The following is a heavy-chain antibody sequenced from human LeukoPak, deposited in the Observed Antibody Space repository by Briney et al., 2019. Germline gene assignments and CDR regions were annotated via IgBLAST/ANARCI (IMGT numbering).Heavy chain of an antibody. CDR3: ARQTDSYGPIDY. Sequence: SVKVSCKASGGTFSSYAISWVRQAPGQGLEWMGGIIPIFGTANYAQKFQGRVTITADKSTSTAYMELSSLRSEDTAVYYCARQTDSYGPIDYWGQGTLVTVSS. V-gene: IGHV1-69*06. CDR2: IIPIFGTA. D-gene: IGHD5-18*01. CDR1: GGTFSSYA. J-gene: IGHJ4*02.